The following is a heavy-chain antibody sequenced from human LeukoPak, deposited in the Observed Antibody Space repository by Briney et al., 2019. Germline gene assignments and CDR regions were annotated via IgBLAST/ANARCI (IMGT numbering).Heavy chain of an antibody. Sequence: GEPLKISCKGSGYSFTSYWIGCVRQMPGKGLEWMGIIYPGDSDTRYSPSFQGHVTISADKSISTAYLQWSSLKAADTAMYYCARCSGGSCYSFDYWGQGTLVTVSS. V-gene: IGHV5-51*01. CDR3: ARCSGGSCYSFDY. D-gene: IGHD2-15*01. CDR2: IYPGDSDT. J-gene: IGHJ4*02. CDR1: GYSFTSYW.